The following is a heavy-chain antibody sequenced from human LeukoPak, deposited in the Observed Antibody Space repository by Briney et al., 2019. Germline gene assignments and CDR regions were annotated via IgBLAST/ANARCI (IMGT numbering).Heavy chain of an antibody. J-gene: IGHJ5*02. CDR2: INPNSGGT. CDR3: ARVWGIAAAGNRFDP. CDR1: GYTFTGYY. Sequence: ASVKVSCKASGYTFTGYYMHWVRQAPGQGLEWMGWINPNSGGTNYAQKFQGRVTMTRDTSISTAYMELSRLRSDDTAVYYCARVWGIAAAGNRFDPWGQGTLVTVSS. V-gene: IGHV1-2*02. D-gene: IGHD6-13*01.